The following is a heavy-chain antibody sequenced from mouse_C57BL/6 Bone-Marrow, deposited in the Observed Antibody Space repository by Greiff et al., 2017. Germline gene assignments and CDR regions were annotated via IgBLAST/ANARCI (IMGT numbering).Heavy chain of an antibody. Sequence: QVQLKQSGAELVRPGASVTLSCKASGYTFTDYEMHWVKQTPVHGLEWIGAIDPETGGTAYNQKFKGKAILTADKSSSTAYMELRSLTSEDSAVYYGTRCYGSSYDWYFDVWGTGTTVTVSS. CDR1: GYTFTDYE. J-gene: IGHJ1*03. CDR3: TRCYGSSYDWYFDV. D-gene: IGHD1-1*01. CDR2: IDPETGGT. V-gene: IGHV1-15*01.